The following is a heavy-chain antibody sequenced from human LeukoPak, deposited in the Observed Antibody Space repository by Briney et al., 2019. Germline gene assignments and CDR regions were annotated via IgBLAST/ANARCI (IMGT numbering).Heavy chain of an antibody. Sequence: SVKVSCKASGGTFSSYAISWVRQAPGQGLEWMGGIIPIFGTANYAQKFQGRVTITADESTSTAYMELSSLRSEDTAVHYCARGPLGAAAAGTKALDIWGQGTMVTVSS. CDR1: GGTFSSYA. J-gene: IGHJ3*02. D-gene: IGHD6-13*01. CDR2: IIPIFGTA. V-gene: IGHV1-69*13. CDR3: ARGPLGAAAAGTKALDI.